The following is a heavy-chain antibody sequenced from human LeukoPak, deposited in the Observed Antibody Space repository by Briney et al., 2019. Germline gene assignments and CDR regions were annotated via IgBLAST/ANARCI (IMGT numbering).Heavy chain of an antibody. CDR1: GYSFTSYW. CDR3: ARMDTSMITYFDY. J-gene: IGHJ4*02. V-gene: IGHV5-51*01. Sequence: GESLKISCKGSGYSFTSYWIAWVRQMPGKGLEWMGVIYPGDSDTRYSPSFQGQVTISADKSITTAYLQWSGLRASDTAMYYCARMDTSMITYFDYCGQGTLVTVSS. CDR2: IYPGDSDT. D-gene: IGHD5-18*01.